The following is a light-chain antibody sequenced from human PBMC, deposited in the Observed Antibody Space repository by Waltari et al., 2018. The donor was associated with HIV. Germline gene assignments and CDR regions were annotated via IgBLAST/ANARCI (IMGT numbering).Light chain of an antibody. CDR3: QQYKKWPPWT. CDR2: GAS. J-gene: IGKJ1*01. V-gene: IGKV3-15*01. Sequence: EIVMTQSPATLSVSPGERATLSCRASPSVGSNLAWYQHKPGQAPRRLIYGASTRATGIPARFSGSGSGTEFTLTISSLQSEDFAVYYCQQYKKWPPWTFGQGTKVEIK. CDR1: PSVGSN.